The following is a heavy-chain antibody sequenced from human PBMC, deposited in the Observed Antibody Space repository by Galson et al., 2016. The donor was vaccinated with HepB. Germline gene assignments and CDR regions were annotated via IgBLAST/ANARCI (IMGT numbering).Heavy chain of an antibody. V-gene: IGHV3-21*01. Sequence: SLRLSCAVSGLTFSTYSMHWVRQAPGKGLEWVSSISGDSNYIYYADSLMGRFTISRDNARNSLYLQMSSLRAEDTAVYFCVGWYSGTYSANYWGQGTLVTVSS. J-gene: IGHJ4*02. CDR1: GLTFSTYS. CDR3: VGWYSGTYSANY. D-gene: IGHD1-26*01. CDR2: ISGDSNYI.